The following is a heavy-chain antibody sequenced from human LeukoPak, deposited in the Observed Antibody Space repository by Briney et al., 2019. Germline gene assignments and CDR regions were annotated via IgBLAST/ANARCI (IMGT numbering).Heavy chain of an antibody. CDR3: ARDMRVGAIRYAFDI. V-gene: IGHV4-59*01. Sequence: SETLSLTCTVSGGSISSYYWSWIRQPPGKGLEWIGYIYYSGSTNYNPSLKSRVTISVDTSKNQFSLKLSSVTAADTAVCYCARDMRVGAIRYAFDIWGQGTMVTVSS. CDR1: GGSISSYY. CDR2: IYYSGST. D-gene: IGHD1-26*01. J-gene: IGHJ3*02.